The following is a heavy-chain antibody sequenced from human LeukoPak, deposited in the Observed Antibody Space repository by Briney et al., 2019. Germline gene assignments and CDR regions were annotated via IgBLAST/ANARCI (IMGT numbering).Heavy chain of an antibody. J-gene: IGHJ6*03. CDR3: ARFPHYSYYMDV. CDR1: GGSISSYY. V-gene: IGHV4-59*01. Sequence: SETLSLTCSVSGGSISSYYWSWIRQPPGKGLEWIGYIYYSGNTNYNPSLKSRVTISVDTSKNQFSLKLSSVTAADTAVYYCARFPHYSYYMDVSGKGTTVTVSS. CDR2: IYYSGNT.